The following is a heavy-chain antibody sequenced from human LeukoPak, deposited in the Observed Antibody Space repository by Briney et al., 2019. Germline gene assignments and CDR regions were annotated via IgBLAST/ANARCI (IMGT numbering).Heavy chain of an antibody. CDR3: ARDSIVGATWGGYYYMDV. D-gene: IGHD1-26*01. CDR2: INPSGGST. Sequence: ASVKVSCKASGYTFTSYYMHWVRQAPGQGLGWMGIINPSGGSTSYAQKFQGRVTMTRDMSTSTVYMELSSLRSEDTAVYYCARDSIVGATWGGYYYMDVWGKGTTVTVSS. CDR1: GYTFTSYY. J-gene: IGHJ6*03. V-gene: IGHV1-46*01.